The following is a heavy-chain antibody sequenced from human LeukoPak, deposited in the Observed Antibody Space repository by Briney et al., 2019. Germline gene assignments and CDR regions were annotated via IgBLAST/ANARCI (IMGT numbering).Heavy chain of an antibody. J-gene: IGHJ4*02. CDR2: ISYDRSNK. Sequence: GGSLRLSCAASGFTFSSYAMHWVRQAPGKGLEWVAVISYDRSNKYYADSVKGRFTISRDNSKNTLYLQMNSLRAEDTAVYYCARAGGTRYYFDYWGQGTLVTVSS. CDR3: ARAGGTRYYFDY. CDR1: GFTFSSYA. D-gene: IGHD1-7*01. V-gene: IGHV3-30-3*01.